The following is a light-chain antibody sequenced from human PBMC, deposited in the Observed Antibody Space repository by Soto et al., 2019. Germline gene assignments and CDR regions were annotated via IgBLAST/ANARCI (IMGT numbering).Light chain of an antibody. J-gene: IGKJ4*01. CDR1: QTISSW. V-gene: IGKV1-5*03. CDR2: KAS. Sequence: DIQMSQSPSTLSGSVGDRVTITCRASQTISSWLAWYQQKPEKAPKLLIYKASTLKSGVPSRFSGSGSGTEFTLTTSSLQPDDFATYYCQQYNFYPLTFGGGTKVDIK. CDR3: QQYNFYPLT.